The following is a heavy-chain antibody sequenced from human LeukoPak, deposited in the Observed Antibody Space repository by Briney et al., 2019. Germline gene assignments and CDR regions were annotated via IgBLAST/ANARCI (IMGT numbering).Heavy chain of an antibody. D-gene: IGHD2-21*02. V-gene: IGHV3-21*01. CDR3: ARDVKGGDFYYFDY. CDR1: GFTFSRYS. Sequence: GGSLRLSCAASGFTFSRYSMNWVRQAPGKGLEWVSSISSSSSYIYYADSVKGRFTISRDNAKNSLYLQMNSLRAEDTAVYYCARDVKGGDFYYFDYWGQGTLVTVSS. CDR2: ISSSSSYI. J-gene: IGHJ4*02.